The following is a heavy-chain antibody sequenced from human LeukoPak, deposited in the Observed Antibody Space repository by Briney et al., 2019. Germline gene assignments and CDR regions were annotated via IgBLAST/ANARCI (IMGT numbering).Heavy chain of an antibody. D-gene: IGHD6-19*01. CDR1: GGSISSYY. J-gene: IGHJ4*02. V-gene: IGHV4-59*01. Sequence: SETLSLTCTVSGGSISSYYWSWIRQPPGKGLEWIGYIYYSGSTNYNPSLKSRVTISVDTSKNQFSLKLSSVTAADTAVYYCARARSGWWDPFDYWDQGTLVTVSS. CDR3: ARARSGWWDPFDY. CDR2: IYYSGST.